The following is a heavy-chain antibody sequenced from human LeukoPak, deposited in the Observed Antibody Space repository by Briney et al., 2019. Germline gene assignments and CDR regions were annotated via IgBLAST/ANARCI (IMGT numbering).Heavy chain of an antibody. D-gene: IGHD2-21*02. CDR3: ARTRAGVTHDAFDI. CDR2: VYTSETT. CDR1: GASISNYY. J-gene: IGHJ3*02. V-gene: IGHV4-4*07. Sequence: SETLSLTCTVSGASISNYYWSWIRQPAGKGLEWIGRVYTSETTNYNPSLNSQVTTSLDTSKNQFSLKLSSVTAADTAVYYCARTRAGVTHDAFDIWGQGTMVTVSS.